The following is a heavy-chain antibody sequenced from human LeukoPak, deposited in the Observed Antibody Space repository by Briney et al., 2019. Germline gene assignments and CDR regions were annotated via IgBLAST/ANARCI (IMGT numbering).Heavy chain of an antibody. CDR3: ARGGTSRHMDV. Sequence: SETLSLTCTVSGGSISYYYWSWIRQPPGKGLEWIGYIYYSGNTNYNPSLKSRVTISVDTSKSHFSLRLSSVTAADTAVYYCARGGTSRHMDVWGKGTTVTVS. CDR2: IYYSGNT. CDR1: GGSISYYY. D-gene: IGHD3-16*01. V-gene: IGHV4-59*01. J-gene: IGHJ6*03.